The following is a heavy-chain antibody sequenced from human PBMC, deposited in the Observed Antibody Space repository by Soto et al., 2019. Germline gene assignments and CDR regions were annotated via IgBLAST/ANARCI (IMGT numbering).Heavy chain of an antibody. CDR3: ASLFNWNIVEYCSGGSCLAFDY. J-gene: IGHJ4*02. CDR1: GVTFADYA. CDR2: ISWNSGSI. Sequence: LRLSCAAAGVTFADYAMHRVRQAPGKGLEWVSGISWNSGSIGYADSVKGRFTISRDNAKNSLYLQMNSLRAEDTALYYCASLFNWNIVEYCSGGSCLAFDYWGQGTLVTVSS. V-gene: IGHV3-9*01. D-gene: IGHD2-15*01.